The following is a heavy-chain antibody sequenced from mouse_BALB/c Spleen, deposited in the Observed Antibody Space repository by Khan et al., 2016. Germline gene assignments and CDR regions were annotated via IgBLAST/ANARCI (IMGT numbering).Heavy chain of an antibody. Sequence: QVRLQQSGAELMKPGASVKISCKATGYTFSSYWIEWVKQRPGHGLEWIGEILPGSGSTNYNEKFKAKATFTADTSSNTAYMQLSSLTSEDSAVYYCARSGLERGPYAMDYWGQGTSVTVSS. J-gene: IGHJ4*01. D-gene: IGHD3-1*01. CDR3: ARSGLERGPYAMDY. CDR2: ILPGSGST. CDR1: GYTFSSYW. V-gene: IGHV1-9*01.